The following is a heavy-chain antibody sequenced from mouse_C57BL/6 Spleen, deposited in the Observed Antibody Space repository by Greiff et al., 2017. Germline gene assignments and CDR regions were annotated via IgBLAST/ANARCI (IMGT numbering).Heavy chain of an antibody. CDR1: GFNIKDDY. V-gene: IGHV14-4*01. CDR2: IDPENGDT. CDR3: TITRAMDY. Sequence: VQLQQSGAELVRPGASVTLSCTASGFNIKDDYMHWVKQRPEQGLEWIGWIDPENGDTEYASKFQGQATITADTSSNTAYLQLSSLTSEDTAVYYCTITRAMDYWGQGTSVTVSS. D-gene: IGHD2-4*01. J-gene: IGHJ4*01.